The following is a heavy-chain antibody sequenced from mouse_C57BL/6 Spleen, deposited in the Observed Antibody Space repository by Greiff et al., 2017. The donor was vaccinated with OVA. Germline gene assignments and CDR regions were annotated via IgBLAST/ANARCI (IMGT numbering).Heavy chain of an antibody. J-gene: IGHJ4*01. D-gene: IGHD6-5*01. CDR3: ARQEPMYAMDY. V-gene: IGHV1-82*01. CDR1: GYAFSSSW. CDR2: IYPGDGDT. Sequence: QVQLQQSGPELVKPGASVKISCKASGYAFSSSWMNWVKQRPGKGLEWIGRIYPGDGDTNYNGKFKGKATLTADKSSSTAYMQLSSLTSEDSAVYFCARQEPMYAMDYWGQGTSVTVSS.